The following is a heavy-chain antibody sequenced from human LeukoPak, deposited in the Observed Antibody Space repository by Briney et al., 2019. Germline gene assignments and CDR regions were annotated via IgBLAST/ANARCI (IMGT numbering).Heavy chain of an antibody. CDR2: IKSKTDGGTT. V-gene: IGHV3-15*01. Sequence: VQLVESGGGVVQPGRSLRLSCAASGFTFSNAWMSWVRQAPGKGLEWVGRIKSKTDGGTTDYAAPVKGRFTISRDDSKNTLYLQMNSLKTEDTAVYYCTTRRTNYYDYVWGSYRTFDYWGQGTLVTVSS. J-gene: IGHJ4*02. D-gene: IGHD3-16*02. CDR3: TTRRTNYYDYVWGSYRTFDY. CDR1: GFTFSNAW.